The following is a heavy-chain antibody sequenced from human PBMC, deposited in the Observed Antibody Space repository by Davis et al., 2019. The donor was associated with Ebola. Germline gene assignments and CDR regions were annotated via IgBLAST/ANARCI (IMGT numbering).Heavy chain of an antibody. CDR1: GFTFSSYT. Sequence: PGGSLRLSCAGSGFTFSSYTMNWVRQAPGKGLEWLAVISYDGSNEYYAVSVKGRFTISRDNSKNTLSLHMDSLRGDDTAVYYCAKSFLITGSHMSEFRGVDYWGQGTVVTVSS. CDR3: AKSFLITGSHMSEFRGVDY. V-gene: IGHV3-30-3*01. D-gene: IGHD2-8*02. J-gene: IGHJ4*02. CDR2: ISYDGSNE.